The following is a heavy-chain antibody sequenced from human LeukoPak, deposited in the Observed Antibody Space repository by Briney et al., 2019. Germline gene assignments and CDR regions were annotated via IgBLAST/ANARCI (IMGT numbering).Heavy chain of an antibody. J-gene: IGHJ4*02. CDR3: ARLINSHDVDTGTFDY. CDR1: GGSISGYH. Sequence: SETLSLTCNVSGGSISGYHWSWIRQPPGKGLEWLGYIYYSGSSNYNPSLKSRVTISVDTSKNQFSLKLSSVTAADTAVYYCARLINSHDVDTGTFDYWGQGTLVTVSS. D-gene: IGHD5-18*01. CDR2: IYYSGSS. V-gene: IGHV4-59*08.